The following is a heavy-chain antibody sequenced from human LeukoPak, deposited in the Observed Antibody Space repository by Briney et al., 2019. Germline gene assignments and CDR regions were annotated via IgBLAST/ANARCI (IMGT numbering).Heavy chain of an antibody. J-gene: IGHJ4*02. Sequence: GGSLRLSCAASGFTFSSYAMSWVRQAPGKGLEWVSAISGSGGSTYYADSVKGRFTISRDNSKNTLYLQMNGLRAEDTAVYYCAKAMYYYDSSGYYFDYWGQGTLVTVSS. CDR3: AKAMYYYDSSGYYFDY. V-gene: IGHV3-23*01. CDR2: ISGSGGST. D-gene: IGHD3-22*01. CDR1: GFTFSSYA.